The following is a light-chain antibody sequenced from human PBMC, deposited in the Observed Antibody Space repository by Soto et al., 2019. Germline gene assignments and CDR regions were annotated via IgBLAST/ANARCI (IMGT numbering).Light chain of an antibody. CDR2: DAS. J-gene: IGKJ4*01. Sequence: THSPGTLALSRGERATFSCRASQSVSSDLVWYQHKPGQAPRLLIYDASNRATGIPARFSGSGSGTDFTLTISSLEPEDFAVYYCQQRSNWPPLTFGGGTKVDIK. CDR1: QSVSSD. CDR3: QQRSNWPPLT. V-gene: IGKV3-11*01.